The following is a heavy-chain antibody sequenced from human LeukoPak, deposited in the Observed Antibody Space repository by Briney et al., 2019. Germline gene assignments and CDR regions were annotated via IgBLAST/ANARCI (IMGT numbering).Heavy chain of an antibody. CDR1: GFTFRSYA. Sequence: GSLRLSCAASGFTFRSYAMSWVRQAPGKGLEWIGSIYYSGTTYYNPSLKSRVTISVDTSKSQFSLKLTSVTAADTALYYCARTYYGSENYYDYWGQGILVTVSS. V-gene: IGHV4-39*01. CDR3: ARTYYGSENYYDY. D-gene: IGHD3-10*01. J-gene: IGHJ4*02. CDR2: IYYSGTT.